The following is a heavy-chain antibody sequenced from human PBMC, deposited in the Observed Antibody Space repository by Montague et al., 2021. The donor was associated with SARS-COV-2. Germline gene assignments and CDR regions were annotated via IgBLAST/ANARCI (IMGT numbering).Heavy chain of an antibody. Sequence: SETLSLTCSVSGGFISSYYWSWIRQSPGKGLEWIGYIFHSGITDYNPSLKSRVTISVDMSKNQFSLQLNPVTAADSAVYYCARTEYNWNDWFDPWGQGTLVTVSS. CDR3: ARTEYNWNDWFDP. V-gene: IGHV4-59*13. CDR1: GGFISSYY. J-gene: IGHJ5*02. CDR2: IFHSGIT. D-gene: IGHD1-20*01.